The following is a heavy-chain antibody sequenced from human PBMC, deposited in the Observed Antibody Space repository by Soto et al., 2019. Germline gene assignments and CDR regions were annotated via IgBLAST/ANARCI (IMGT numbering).Heavy chain of an antibody. CDR2: NIPIFATA. Sequence: QVQLVQYGAEVKKTGSSVKVSCKASGGTFSSYAINWVRQAPGQGLEWMGGNIPIFATADYAQKFQGRVTITADESTSKADMELSSLRSEDTAVYYCAQCLLGVNYYYGMDVWGQGTTVTVSS. CDR3: AQCLLGVNYYYGMDV. D-gene: IGHD3-16*01. CDR1: GGTFSSYA. V-gene: IGHV1-69*12. J-gene: IGHJ6*02.